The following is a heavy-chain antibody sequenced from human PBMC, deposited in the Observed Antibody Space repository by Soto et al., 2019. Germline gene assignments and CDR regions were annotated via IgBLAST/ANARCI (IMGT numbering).Heavy chain of an antibody. V-gene: IGHV4-59*01. Sequence: SETRSRTCTVCGSPIRSYFWSWIRQPPGKGLDWIGSTYYTADTKYNPSLESRATISADPSKKQCFLRLSPVTAADTALYSCVGSNKRELSFEYWRQRALETVSS. CDR1: GSPIRSYF. CDR3: VGSNKRELSFEY. D-gene: IGHD1-7*01. CDR2: TYYTADT. J-gene: IGHJ5*01.